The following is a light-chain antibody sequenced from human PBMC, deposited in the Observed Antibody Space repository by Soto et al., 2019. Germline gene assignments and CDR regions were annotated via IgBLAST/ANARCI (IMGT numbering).Light chain of an antibody. CDR3: QDYGTSHPWT. J-gene: IGKJ1*01. CDR2: GGS. V-gene: IGKV3-20*01. CDR1: QNIRGNE. Sequence: EVVLTQSPGALSLSPGEGVTLSCRASQNIRGNELAWYRQKRGQAPRLLIYGGSSRAEGIPDRFIGRGTGTNFTLTISRLEPEDSAVYYCQDYGTSHPWTFGQGTKLEIK.